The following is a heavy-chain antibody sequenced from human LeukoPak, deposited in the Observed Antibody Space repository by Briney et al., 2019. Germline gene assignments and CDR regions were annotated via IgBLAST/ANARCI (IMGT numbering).Heavy chain of an antibody. V-gene: IGHV4-4*02. CDR1: GGSISSSNW. D-gene: IGHD3-10*01. J-gene: IGHJ3*02. CDR2: IYHSGST. CDR3: ARDTMVKDAFDI. Sequence: SETLSLTCAVSGGSISSSNWWSWVRQPPGKGLEWIGYIYHSGSTYYNPSLKSRVTISVDRSKNQFSLKLSSVTAADTAVYYCARDTMVKDAFDIWGQGTMVTVSS.